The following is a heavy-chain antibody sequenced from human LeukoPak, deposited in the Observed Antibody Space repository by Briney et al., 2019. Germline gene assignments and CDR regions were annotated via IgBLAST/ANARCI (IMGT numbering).Heavy chain of an antibody. J-gene: IGHJ5*02. D-gene: IGHD1-26*01. Sequence: SETLSLTCTISGGSISSYYWSWIRQPPGKGLEWIGYIYYSGSTNYNPSLKSRVTISVDTSKNQFSLKLSSVTAADTAVYYCARGGRWEHEFDPWGQGTLVTVSS. CDR1: GGSISSYY. CDR2: IYYSGST. CDR3: ARGGRWEHEFDP. V-gene: IGHV4-59*01.